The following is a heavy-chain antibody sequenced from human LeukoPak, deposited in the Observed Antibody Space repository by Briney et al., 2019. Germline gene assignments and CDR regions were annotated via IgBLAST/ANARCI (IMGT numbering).Heavy chain of an antibody. CDR3: ARDDYGDYDY. CDR2: ISAYNGNT. Sequence: ASVKVSCKASGYTFTSYGISWVRQAPGQGLEWMGWISAYNGNTNYAQKLQGRGTITTDTSTSTAYMEMRSLRSDDTAVYYSARDDYGDYDYWGQGTLVTVSS. J-gene: IGHJ4*02. D-gene: IGHD4-17*01. V-gene: IGHV1-18*01. CDR1: GYTFTSYG.